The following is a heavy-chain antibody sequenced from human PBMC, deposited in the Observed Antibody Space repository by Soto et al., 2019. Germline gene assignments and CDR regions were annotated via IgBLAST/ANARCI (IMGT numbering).Heavy chain of an antibody. J-gene: IGHJ4*02. CDR1: GFTFSSYW. CDR3: AKDLAYFDY. CDR2: IIEDGSKK. Sequence: PGGSLRLSCAASGFTFSSYWMSWVRQGPGKGLEWVANIIEDGSKKYYVDSVKGGFTISRDNTKNSLYLQMNSLRAEDTAVYYCAKDLAYFDYWGQGTLVTVSS. V-gene: IGHV3-7*03.